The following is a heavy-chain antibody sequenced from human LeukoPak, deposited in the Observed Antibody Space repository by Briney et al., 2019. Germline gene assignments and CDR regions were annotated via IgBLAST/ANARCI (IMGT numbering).Heavy chain of an antibody. Sequence: GGSLRLSCAASGFTFSGFAMSWVRRTPGKGLEWVSGISESGDRTIYAGSAKGRFTISRDNFKKMVYLQMNSLRVEDTAVYYCAKDGGDISNWGYRYNWGLGTPVAVSS. CDR2: ISESGDRT. V-gene: IGHV3-23*01. CDR3: AKDGGDISNWGYRYN. J-gene: IGHJ4*02. D-gene: IGHD3-16*02. CDR1: GFTFSGFA.